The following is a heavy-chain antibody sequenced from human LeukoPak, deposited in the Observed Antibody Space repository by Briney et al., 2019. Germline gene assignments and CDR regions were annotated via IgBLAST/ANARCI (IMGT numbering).Heavy chain of an antibody. D-gene: IGHD5-18*01. CDR3: ARDHSRGPYNWFDP. CDR2: IIPIFGTA. CDR1: GVTFSSHA. Sequence: GSSVMCSCNASGVTFSSHAISWVRHAPGQGLEWMGGIIPIFGTANYAQKFPGRVTITANKSTSTAYMELSSLRSDDTAVYYCARDHSRGPYNWFDPWGQGTLVTVSS. V-gene: IGHV1-69*06. J-gene: IGHJ5*02.